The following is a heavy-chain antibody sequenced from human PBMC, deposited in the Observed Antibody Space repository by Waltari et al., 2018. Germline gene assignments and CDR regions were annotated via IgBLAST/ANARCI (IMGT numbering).Heavy chain of an antibody. J-gene: IGHJ4*02. CDR2: IWYDGTNT. CDR3: ARGVVVAPPDY. D-gene: IGHD2-15*01. Sequence: QVHLVESGGGVVQPGRSLRLSCAASGFTLSSYGIHWVRQAPGKGLEWVAVIWYDGTNTYYGDSVKGRFTISRDNSKNTVCLQMNSLRVEDTAVYYCARGVVVAPPDYWGQGTLVTVSS. CDR1: GFTLSSYG. V-gene: IGHV3-33*01.